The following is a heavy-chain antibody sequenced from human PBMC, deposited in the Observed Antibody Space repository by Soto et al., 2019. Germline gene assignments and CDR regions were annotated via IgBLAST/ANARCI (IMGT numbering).Heavy chain of an antibody. V-gene: IGHV4-39*02. J-gene: IGHJ4*02. Sequence: QLQLQESGPGLVKPSETLSLTCTVSGTSITSNSHYWGWIRQPPGKGLEWIGSIYYRGSTYYDPFLQRLAPISVDPSKSQFSLKLSSVTASDTAVYYCSRDYGDCRTDSWGQGPLVTVSS. CDR2: IYYRGST. CDR1: GTSITSNSHY. D-gene: IGHD4-17*01. CDR3: SRDYGDCRTDS.